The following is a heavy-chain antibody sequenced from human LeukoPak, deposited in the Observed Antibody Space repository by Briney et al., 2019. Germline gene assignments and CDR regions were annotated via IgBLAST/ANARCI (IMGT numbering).Heavy chain of an antibody. J-gene: IGHJ5*02. V-gene: IGHV3-30*04. D-gene: IGHD1-26*01. Sequence: GRSLRLSCAVSGFTFSSYAMDWVRQAPGKGLEWVAVISHDGGIKYYADSVKGRFTISRNNSKKQLYLQLNSLRHEDTAVYYCARDSSGSYFRNWFDPWGQGTLVTVSS. CDR2: ISHDGGIK. CDR1: GFTFSSYA. CDR3: ARDSSGSYFRNWFDP.